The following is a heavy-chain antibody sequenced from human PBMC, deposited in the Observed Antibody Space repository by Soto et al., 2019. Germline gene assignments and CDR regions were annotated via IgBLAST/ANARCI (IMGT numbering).Heavy chain of an antibody. CDR3: ARETPQWYFDL. CDR2: IYSGGDT. D-gene: IGHD2-15*01. V-gene: IGHV3-53*01. J-gene: IGHJ2*01. CDR1: GFTVSSNY. Sequence: GGSLRLSCAASGFTVSSNYMSWVRQAPGKGLECVSVIYSGGDTYYVDSVKGRFTISRDNSKNTLYLQMNSLRAEDTAVYYCARETPQWYFDLWGRGTLVTVSS.